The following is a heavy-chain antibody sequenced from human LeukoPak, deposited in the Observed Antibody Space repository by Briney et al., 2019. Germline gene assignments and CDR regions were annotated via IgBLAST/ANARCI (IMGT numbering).Heavy chain of an antibody. D-gene: IGHD2-2*01. CDR1: GGSISSYY. CDR2: IYTSGST. J-gene: IGHJ5*02. Sequence: SETLSLTCTVSGGSISSYYWSCIRQPAGKGLEWIGRIYTSGSTNYNPSLKSRVTISVDKSKNQFSLKLSSVTAADTAVYYCARDLYCSSTSCRANNWFDPWGQGTLVTVSS. CDR3: ARDLYCSSTSCRANNWFDP. V-gene: IGHV4-4*07.